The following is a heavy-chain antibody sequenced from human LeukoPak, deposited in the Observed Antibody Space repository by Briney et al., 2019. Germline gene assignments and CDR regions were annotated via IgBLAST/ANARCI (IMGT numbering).Heavy chain of an antibody. D-gene: IGHD6-19*01. CDR1: GGSISNYY. J-gene: IGHJ4*02. V-gene: IGHV4-59*08. Sequence: SETLSLTCTVSGGSISNYYWNWIRQPPGKGLEFIGYIYYSGSTTYNPYLKSRVTISVDTSKNRFSLKLISVTAADTAVYYCARRGYSSGWYYFDYWGQGTLVTVSS. CDR2: IYYSGST. CDR3: ARRGYSSGWYYFDY.